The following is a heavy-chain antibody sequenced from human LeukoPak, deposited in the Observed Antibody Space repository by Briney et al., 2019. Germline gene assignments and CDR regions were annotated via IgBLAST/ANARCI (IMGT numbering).Heavy chain of an antibody. J-gene: IGHJ6*03. Sequence: SETLSLTCTVSGGSISSSSYYWGWIRQPPGKGLEWIGSIYHSGSTYYNPSLKSRVTISVDASKNQFSLRLSSVTAADTAVYYCARVGSGSYYYYYYYMDVWGKGTTVTVSS. CDR3: ARVGSGSYYYYYYYMDV. CDR2: IYHSGST. D-gene: IGHD3-10*01. V-gene: IGHV4-39*07. CDR1: GGSISSSSYY.